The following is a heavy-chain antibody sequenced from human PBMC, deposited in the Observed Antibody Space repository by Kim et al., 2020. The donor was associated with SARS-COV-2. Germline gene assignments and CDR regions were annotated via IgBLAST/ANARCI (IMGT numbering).Heavy chain of an antibody. V-gene: IGHV3-23*01. CDR3: AKGKWGSAAGYFDY. D-gene: IGHD7-27*01. J-gene: IGHJ4*02. CDR1: GCTFSTYA. Sequence: GGSLTLSCAASGCTFSTYAITWVCQAPGKGLEWVSTINNSGGSTSYADSVKDRLTISRENSSNTQYPQMNSLLADAAAIYYCAKGKWGSAAGYFDYWGQG. CDR2: INNSGGST.